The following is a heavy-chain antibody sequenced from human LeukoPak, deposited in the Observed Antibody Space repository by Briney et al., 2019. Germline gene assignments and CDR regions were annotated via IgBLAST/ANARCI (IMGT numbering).Heavy chain of an antibody. J-gene: IGHJ4*02. Sequence: VAPVKVSCKASGYTFTSYGISWVRQAPGQGLEWMGWISAYNGNTNYAQKLQGRVTMTTDTSTSTACMELRSLRSDDTAVYYCARDRCSGGSCYEVDYWGQGTLVTVSS. V-gene: IGHV1-18*01. CDR2: ISAYNGNT. CDR3: ARDRCSGGSCYEVDY. CDR1: GYTFTSYG. D-gene: IGHD2-15*01.